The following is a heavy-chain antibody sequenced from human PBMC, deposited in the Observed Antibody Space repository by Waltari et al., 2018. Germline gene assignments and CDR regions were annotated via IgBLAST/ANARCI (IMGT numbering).Heavy chain of an antibody. D-gene: IGHD6-13*01. CDR3: AKYPPGQQLLQDY. V-gene: IGHV3-23*01. J-gene: IGHJ4*02. CDR1: VFTFSISP. Sequence: EVQLLESGGGLVQPGGSLRLSCAASVFTFSISPMRWVRTAPGKGVGLVSAISGSGGSTYYADSVKGRFTISRDNSKNTLYLQMNSLRAEDTAVYYCAKYPPGQQLLQDYWGQGTLVTVSS. CDR2: ISGSGGST.